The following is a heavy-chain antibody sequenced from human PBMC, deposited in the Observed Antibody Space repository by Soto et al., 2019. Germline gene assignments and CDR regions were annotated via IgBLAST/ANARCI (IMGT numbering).Heavy chain of an antibody. CDR2: IYYSGST. V-gene: IGHV4-30-4*01. CDR3: ARAPLDSSGYYSFYYYYGMDV. D-gene: IGHD3-22*01. J-gene: IGHJ6*02. CDR1: GGSISSGDYY. Sequence: SETLSLTCTVSGGSISSGDYYWSWIRQPPGKGLEWIGYIYYSGSTYYNPSLKSRVTISVDTSKNQFSLKLSSVTAADTAVYYCARAPLDSSGYYSFYYYYGMDVWGQGTTVTVSS.